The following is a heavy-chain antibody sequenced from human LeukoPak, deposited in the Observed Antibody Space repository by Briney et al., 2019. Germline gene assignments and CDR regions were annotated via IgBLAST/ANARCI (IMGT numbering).Heavy chain of an antibody. J-gene: IGHJ2*01. CDR2: IYYSGST. CDR3: ARSYYDGSGYLYWYFDL. Sequence: SETLSLTCTVSGGSISSNYWSWIRQPPGKGPEWIGYIYYSGSTNYNPSLKSRVTVSVDTSKNQFSLKLSSVTAADTAVYYCARSYYDGSGYLYWYFDLWGRGTLVTVSS. V-gene: IGHV4-59*01. D-gene: IGHD3-22*01. CDR1: GGSISSNY.